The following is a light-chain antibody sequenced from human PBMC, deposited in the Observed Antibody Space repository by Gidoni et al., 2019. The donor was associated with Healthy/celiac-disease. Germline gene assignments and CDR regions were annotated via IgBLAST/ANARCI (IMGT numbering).Light chain of an antibody. CDR1: QGISSY. CDR3: QQYYSYPRIT. V-gene: IGKV1-8*01. Sequence: AIRMTQSPSSLSASTGDRVTITCRASQGISSYLAWYQKKPGKAPKLLIYAASTLQSGVPSRFSGSGSGTDFTLTISCLQSEDFATYYCQQYYSYPRITFGQGTRLEIK. J-gene: IGKJ5*01. CDR2: AAS.